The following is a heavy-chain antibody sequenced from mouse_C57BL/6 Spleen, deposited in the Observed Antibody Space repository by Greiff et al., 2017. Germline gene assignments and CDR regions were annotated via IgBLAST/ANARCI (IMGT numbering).Heavy chain of an antibody. V-gene: IGHV1-26*01. J-gene: IGHJ3*01. Sequence: EVQLQQSGPELVKPGASVKISCKASGYTFTDYYMNWVKQSHGKSLEWIGDINPNNGGTSYNQKFKGKATLTVDKSSSTAYMELRSLTSEDSAVYYCARYSPYGRIAYWGQGTLVTVSA. CDR2: INPNNGGT. D-gene: IGHD2-1*01. CDR1: GYTFTDYY. CDR3: ARYSPYGRIAY.